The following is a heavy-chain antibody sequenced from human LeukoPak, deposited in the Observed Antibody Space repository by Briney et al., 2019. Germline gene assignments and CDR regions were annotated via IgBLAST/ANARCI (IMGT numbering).Heavy chain of an antibody. CDR2: ISGSGGST. CDR1: GFTFSSYA. V-gene: IGHV3-23*01. Sequence: PGGSLRLSCAASGFTFSSYAMSWVRQAPGKGLEWVSAISGSGGSTYYADSVKGRFTISRDNSKNTLYLQMNSLRAEDTAVYYCARYCSSTSCLIDYWGQGTLVTVSS. CDR3: ARYCSSTSCLIDY. D-gene: IGHD2-2*01. J-gene: IGHJ4*02.